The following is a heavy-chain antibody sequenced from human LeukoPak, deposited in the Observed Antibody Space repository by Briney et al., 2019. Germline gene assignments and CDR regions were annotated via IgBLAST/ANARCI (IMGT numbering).Heavy chain of an antibody. J-gene: IGHJ4*02. CDR2: IYSNGSP. CDR1: GGSISNYY. V-gene: IGHV4-4*07. D-gene: IGHD1-26*01. CDR3: ARGSGSYYHPFDY. Sequence: SETLSLTCTVSGGSISNYYWNWIRQPAGKGLEWIGRIYSNGSPNHNPSLKRQITMSVDTSKNQFSPQLTSVTAADTAVYYCARGSGSYYHPFDYWGQGALVTVSS.